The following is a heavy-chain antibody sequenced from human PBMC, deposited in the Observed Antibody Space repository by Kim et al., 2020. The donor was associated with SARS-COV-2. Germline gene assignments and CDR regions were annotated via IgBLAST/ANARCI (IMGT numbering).Heavy chain of an antibody. J-gene: IGHJ6*02. Sequence: KGRFTISRDNAKNTLYLQMNSLRAEDTAVYYCARDSKKQLRFLGRGGMDVWGQGTTVTVSS. CDR3: ARDSKKQLRFLGRGGMDV. D-gene: IGHD3-3*01. V-gene: IGHV3-74*01.